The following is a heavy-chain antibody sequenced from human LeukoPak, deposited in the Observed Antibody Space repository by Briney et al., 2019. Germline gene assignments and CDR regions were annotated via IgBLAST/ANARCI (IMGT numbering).Heavy chain of an antibody. D-gene: IGHD2-2*01. CDR2: INPNSGGT. CDR3: ARAYCSSTSCRFMDV. Sequence: ASVKVSCKASGYTLTGYCMHWVRQAPGQGLEWMGWINPNSGGTNYAQKFQGRVTMTRDTSISTAYMELSRLRSDDTAVYYCARAYCSSTSCRFMDVWGQGTTVTVSS. CDR1: GYTLTGYC. J-gene: IGHJ6*02. V-gene: IGHV1-2*02.